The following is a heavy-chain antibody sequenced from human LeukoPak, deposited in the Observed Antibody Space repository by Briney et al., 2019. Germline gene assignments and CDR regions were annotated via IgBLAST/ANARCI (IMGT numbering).Heavy chain of an antibody. CDR2: ISYDGSNK. CDR3: AKVFRDIVATGAFDI. J-gene: IGHJ3*02. D-gene: IGHD5-12*01. Sequence: PGGSLRLSCAASGFTFSSYGMPWVRQAPGKGLEWVAVISYDGSNKYYADSVKGRFTISRDNSKNTLYLQMNSLRAEDTAVYYCAKVFRDIVATGAFDIWGQGTMVTVSS. CDR1: GFTFSSYG. V-gene: IGHV3-30*18.